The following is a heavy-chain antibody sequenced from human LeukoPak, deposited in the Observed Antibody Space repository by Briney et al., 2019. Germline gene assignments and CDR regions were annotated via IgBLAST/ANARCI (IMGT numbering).Heavy chain of an antibody. D-gene: IGHD6-13*01. CDR3: AKTRPLDSSSWSHGDY. J-gene: IGHJ4*02. CDR2: ISYDGSNK. Sequence: GGSLRLSCAASGFTFSSYGMHWVRQAPGKGLEWVAVISYDGSNKYYADSVKGRFTISRDNSKNTLYLQMNSLRAEDTAVYYCAKTRPLDSSSWSHGDYWGQGTLVTVSS. CDR1: GFTFSSYG. V-gene: IGHV3-30*18.